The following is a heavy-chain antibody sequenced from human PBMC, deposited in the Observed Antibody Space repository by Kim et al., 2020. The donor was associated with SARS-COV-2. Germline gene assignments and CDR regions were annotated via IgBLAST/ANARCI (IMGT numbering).Heavy chain of an antibody. J-gene: IGHJ4*02. CDR2: IYYSGST. Sequence: SETLSLTCTVSGGSISSGGYCWSWIRQHPGKGLEWIGYIYYSGSTYYNPSLKSRVTISVDTSKNQFSLKLSSVTAADTAVYYCASDFVGKTGTGYWGQGT. CDR3: ASDFVGKTGTGY. V-gene: IGHV4-31*03. CDR1: GGSISSGGYC. D-gene: IGHD1-1*01.